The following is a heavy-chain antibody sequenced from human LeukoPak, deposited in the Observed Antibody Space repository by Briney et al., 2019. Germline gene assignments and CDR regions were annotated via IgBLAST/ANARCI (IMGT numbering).Heavy chain of an antibody. CDR1: GYTFTSYA. CDR3: ARDQGLGWEPVDY. V-gene: IGHV1-3*01. CDR2: INAGNGDT. D-gene: IGHD1-26*01. Sequence: ASVKVSCKASGYTFTSYAMHWVRQAPGQRLEWMGWINAGNGDTKYPQKVQGRVTITRDTSTSTAYMELRSLRSDDTAVYYCARDQGLGWEPVDYWGQGTLVTVSS. J-gene: IGHJ4*02.